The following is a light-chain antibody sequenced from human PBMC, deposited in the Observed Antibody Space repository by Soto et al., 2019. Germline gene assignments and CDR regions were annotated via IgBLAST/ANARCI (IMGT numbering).Light chain of an antibody. CDR3: QHYVNWPLT. J-gene: IGKJ4*01. CDR1: RGIGST. V-gene: IGKV3-15*01. CDR2: DTS. Sequence: EVVMTQSPATPSVSPGERATLSCRASRGIGSTLAWYQQKPGQTPRLLIYDTSTRATGVPARFIGSASGTEFTLTITSLQSEDFAVYYCQHYVNWPLTFGGGTRVENK.